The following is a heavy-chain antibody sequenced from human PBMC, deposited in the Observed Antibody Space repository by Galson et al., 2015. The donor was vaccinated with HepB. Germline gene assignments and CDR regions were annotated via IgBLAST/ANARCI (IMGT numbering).Heavy chain of an antibody. J-gene: IGHJ4*02. CDR2: INAGNGNT. V-gene: IGHV1-3*01. CDR3: ARVVSVAGTAFDY. CDR1: GYTFTSYA. D-gene: IGHD6-19*01. Sequence: SVKVSCKASGYTFTSYAMHWVRQAPGQRLEWMGWINAGNGNTKYSQKFQRRVTITRDTSASTAYMELSSLRSEDTAVYYCARVVSVAGTAFDYWGQGTLVTVSS.